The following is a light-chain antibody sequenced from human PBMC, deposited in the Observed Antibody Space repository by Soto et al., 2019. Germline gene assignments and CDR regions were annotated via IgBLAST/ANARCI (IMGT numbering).Light chain of an antibody. J-gene: IGLJ1*01. V-gene: IGLV2-14*01. Sequence: QSVLTQLASVSGSPGQSITISCTGTSSDVGGYNYVSWYQQHPGKAPQLMIYEVSNRPSGVSNRFSGSKSGNTASLTISGLQAEDEADYYCSSYTSSSTPYVFGTGTKVTVL. CDR3: SSYTSSSTPYV. CDR2: EVS. CDR1: SSDVGGYNY.